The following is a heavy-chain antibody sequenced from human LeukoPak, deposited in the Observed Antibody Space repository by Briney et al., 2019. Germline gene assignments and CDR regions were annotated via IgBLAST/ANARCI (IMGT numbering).Heavy chain of an antibody. CDR1: GFSLSTYL. D-gene: IGHD5-18*01. J-gene: IGHJ6*02. V-gene: IGHV3-7*04. CDR3: ARAGVGYPYGYSYYYYAMDV. Sequence: GGSLRLSCAASGFSLSTYLMTWVRQAPGKGLEWVANIKKDGSEKYYVDSVKGRFTMSRDNVQNLVYLQMNSLRAEDTAVYYCARAGVGYPYGYSYYYYAMDVWGQGITVTVSS. CDR2: IKKDGSEK.